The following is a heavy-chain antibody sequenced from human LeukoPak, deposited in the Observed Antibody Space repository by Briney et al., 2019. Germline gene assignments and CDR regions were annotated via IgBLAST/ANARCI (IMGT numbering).Heavy chain of an antibody. D-gene: IGHD3-10*01. CDR1: GFTFSSYG. CDR3: AKDEASGFGEILYGGIDY. Sequence: GGSLRLSCAASGFTFSSYGMHWVRQAPGKGLEWVAVISYDGSNKYYADSVKGRFTISRDNSKNTLYLQMNSLRAEDTAVYYCAKDEASGFGEILYGGIDYWGQGTLVTVSS. CDR2: ISYDGSNK. J-gene: IGHJ4*02. V-gene: IGHV3-30*18.